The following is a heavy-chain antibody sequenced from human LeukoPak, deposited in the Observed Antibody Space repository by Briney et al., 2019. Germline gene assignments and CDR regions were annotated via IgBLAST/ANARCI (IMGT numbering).Heavy chain of an antibody. CDR1: GYTFTGYY. J-gene: IGHJ3*02. D-gene: IGHD5-24*01. CDR3: ARESMMADDAFDI. V-gene: IGHV1-2*02. CDR2: INPNSGGT. Sequence: ASVKVSCKASGYTFTGYYMHWVRQAPGQGLEWMGWINPNSGGTNYAQKFQGRVTMTRDTSISTAYMELRSLRSDDTAVYYCARESMMADDAFDIWGQGTMVTVSS.